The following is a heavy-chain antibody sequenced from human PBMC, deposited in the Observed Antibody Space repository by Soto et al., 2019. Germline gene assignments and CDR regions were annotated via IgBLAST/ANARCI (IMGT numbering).Heavy chain of an antibody. CDR3: AREPAYCGGDCYYAFDI. Sequence: PSETLSLTCTVSGGSISSYYWSWIRQPPGKGLEWIGYIYYSGSTNYNPSLKSRVTISVDTSKNQFSLKLSSVTAADTAVYYCAREPAYCGGDCYYAFDIWGQGTMVTVSS. CDR2: IYYSGST. V-gene: IGHV4-59*01. D-gene: IGHD2-21*02. CDR1: GGSISSYY. J-gene: IGHJ3*02.